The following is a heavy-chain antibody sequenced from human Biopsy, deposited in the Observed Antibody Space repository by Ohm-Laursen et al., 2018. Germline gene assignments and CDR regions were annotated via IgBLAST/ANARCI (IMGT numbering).Heavy chain of an antibody. J-gene: IGHJ1*01. CDR3: ATKLTGYFHH. V-gene: IGHV1-69*06. CDR1: GGTFSNYG. D-gene: IGHD3-9*01. CDR2: NIPILGTG. Sequence: SVKASCKAHGGTFSNYGVNWVRQDPGQGIEWLGGNIPILGTGNYAQKIQDRVTVAADTSTSTATMELRSLRSDDTAVYYCATKLTGYFHHWGQGTLVIVSS.